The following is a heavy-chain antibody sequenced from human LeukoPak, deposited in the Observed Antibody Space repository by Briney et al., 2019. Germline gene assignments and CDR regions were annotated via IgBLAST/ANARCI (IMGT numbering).Heavy chain of an antibody. V-gene: IGHV3-53*04. CDR2: IYSGGST. Sequence: GGSLRLSCAASGFTVSSNYMSWVRQAPGKGLEWVSVIYSGGSTYYADFVKGRFTISRHNSKNTLYLQMNSLRAEDTAVYYCARDKSLISLYGMDVWGQGTTVTVSS. CDR3: ARDKSLISLYGMDV. J-gene: IGHJ6*02. CDR1: GFTVSSNY.